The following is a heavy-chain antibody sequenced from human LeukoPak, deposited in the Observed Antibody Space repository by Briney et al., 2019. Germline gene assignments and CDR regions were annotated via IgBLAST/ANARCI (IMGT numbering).Heavy chain of an antibody. D-gene: IGHD2-21*02. CDR2: MNPNSGNT. Sequence: ASVKVSCKASGGTFSSYAISWVRQAPGQGLEWMGWMNPNSGNTGYAQKFQGRVTITRNTSISTAYMELSSLRSEDTAVYYCARGPMETGYWGQGTLVTVSS. J-gene: IGHJ4*02. CDR3: ARGPMETGY. CDR1: GGTFSSYA. V-gene: IGHV1-8*03.